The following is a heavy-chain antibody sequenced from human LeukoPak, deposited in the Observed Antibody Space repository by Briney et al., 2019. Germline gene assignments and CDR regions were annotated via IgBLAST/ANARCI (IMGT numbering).Heavy chain of an antibody. V-gene: IGHV3-53*04. CDR1: GFTVSTNC. D-gene: IGHD5-18*01. CDR3: ARVDTVMAYYFDL. Sequence: PGGSLRLSCAASGFTVSTNCMTWVRQAPGKGPEWVSTIYSGGTTYYADSVMGRFTISRHNSRNTLYLQMNSLRAEDTAVYYCARVDTVMAYYFDLWGQGTLVTVSS. CDR2: IYSGGTT. J-gene: IGHJ4*02.